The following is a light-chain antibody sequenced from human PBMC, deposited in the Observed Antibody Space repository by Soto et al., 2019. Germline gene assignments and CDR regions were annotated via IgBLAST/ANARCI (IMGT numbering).Light chain of an antibody. V-gene: IGKV3-20*01. Sequence: EIVLTQSPGTLSLSPGERATLSCRASQSISGTFLAWYQHKPGQAPRVLIYGASRRATGIPDRFSGSGSGTDFTLTISRLEPEDFALYYCQQYYSRWTFGQGTKVEMK. CDR1: QSISGTF. J-gene: IGKJ1*01. CDR3: QQYYSRWT. CDR2: GAS.